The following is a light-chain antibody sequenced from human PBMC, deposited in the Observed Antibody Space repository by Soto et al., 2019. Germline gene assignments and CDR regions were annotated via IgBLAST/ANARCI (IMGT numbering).Light chain of an antibody. CDR1: ESIDSW. Sequence: DIQMTQSPSTLSASVGYRVTITCLAIESIDSWLAWHQQKPGRATKLLISKASSLESGVPSRFSGSGSGTDSTLKIRSLQTDEFATYDCQQYNSYLWTVGPGTQGDI. V-gene: IGKV1-5*03. CDR2: KAS. J-gene: IGKJ1*01. CDR3: QQYNSYLWT.